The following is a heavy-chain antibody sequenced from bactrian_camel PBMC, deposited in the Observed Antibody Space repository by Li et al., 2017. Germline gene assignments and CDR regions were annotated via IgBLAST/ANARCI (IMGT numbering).Heavy chain of an antibody. J-gene: IGHJ4*01. D-gene: IGHD2*01. Sequence: HVQLVESGGGLVQPGGSLRLSCTTSGYTSCMFGTSWYRQAPGKEREFVSLINKAGVTNYKDSVKGRFAISQDSAKNLLLLQMNSLKTEDTAVYYCAADCVQVTTASGARGP. V-gene: IGHV3S53*01. CDR2: INKAGVT. CDR3: AADCVQVTTAS. CDR1: GYTSCMFG.